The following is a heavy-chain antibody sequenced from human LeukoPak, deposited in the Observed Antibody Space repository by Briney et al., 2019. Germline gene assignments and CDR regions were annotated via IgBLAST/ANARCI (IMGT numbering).Heavy chain of an antibody. CDR3: ARGRKGRLSSGFDY. Sequence: PSETLSLTCAVSGGSISSSPYYWGWIRQPPGKGLEWIGSVYYSGVTYYNPSLRSRVTISVDTSTNQFSLRLNSLTAADTAVYYCARGRKGRLSSGFDYWGQGTLVTVSS. V-gene: IGHV4-39*01. J-gene: IGHJ4*02. CDR2: VYYSGVT. CDR1: GGSISSSPYY. D-gene: IGHD2-21*02.